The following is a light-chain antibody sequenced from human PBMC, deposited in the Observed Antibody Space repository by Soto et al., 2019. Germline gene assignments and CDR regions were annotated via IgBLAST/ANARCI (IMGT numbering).Light chain of an antibody. CDR3: QQYGASPFT. J-gene: IGKJ3*01. V-gene: IGKV3-20*01. CDR1: QSVSNSY. CDR2: AAS. Sequence: EIVLTQSPGTLSLSPGERATLSCRTSQSVSNSYLAWYQQKPGQAPKVLIYAASSRATGIPDRFSGRGSGTDFTLTISRLEPEDFAVYYCQQYGASPFTFGPGTKVEIK.